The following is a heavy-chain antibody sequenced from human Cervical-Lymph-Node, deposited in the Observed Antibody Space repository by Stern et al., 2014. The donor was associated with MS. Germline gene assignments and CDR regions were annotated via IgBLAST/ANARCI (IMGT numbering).Heavy chain of an antibody. CDR3: ARAPTSISNPYYFDY. J-gene: IGHJ4*02. CDR1: GYRFRDYW. CDR2: IYPDDLDT. D-gene: IGHD2-2*01. V-gene: IGHV5-51*03. Sequence: VQLVQSGAEVKKSGQSLTISCKGSGYRFRDYWIGWVRQMPGKGLEWMGIIYPDDLDTRYSPSFRGQVTISVDKSSNTAYLQWGRLQASDTAMYYCARAPTSISNPYYFDYWGQGTLVTGS.